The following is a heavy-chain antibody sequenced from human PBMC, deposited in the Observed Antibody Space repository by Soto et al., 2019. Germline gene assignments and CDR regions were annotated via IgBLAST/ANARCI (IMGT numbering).Heavy chain of an antibody. J-gene: IGHJ5*01. CDR2: IFYSGTT. CDR3: ASMIGDAGLSFDS. CDR1: GGSISSYY. Sequence: QVQLQESGPGLVKPSETLSLTCTVSGGSISSYYWRWIRQPPGKGLEWIGFIFYSGTTSYNPSRYSCLTISLDTSENQFSLKLNSVTAADSAVYYCASMIGDAGLSFDSWGQGTLVAVSS. D-gene: IGHD3-10*02. V-gene: IGHV4-59*01.